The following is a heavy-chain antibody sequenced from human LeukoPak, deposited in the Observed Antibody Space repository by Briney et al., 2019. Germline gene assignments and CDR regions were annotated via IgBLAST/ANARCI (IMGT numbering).Heavy chain of an antibody. CDR1: GFTFSTYS. V-gene: IGHV3-21*01. Sequence: GGSLRLSCAASGFTFSTYSMNWVRQAPGKGLEWVSSISSSSSYIYYADSVKGRFTISRDNAKSSLYLQMNSLRDEDTAVYYCARCTATSSTSCYAVDYWGQGTLVTVSS. J-gene: IGHJ4*02. CDR3: ARCTATSSTSCYAVDY. CDR2: ISSSSSYI. D-gene: IGHD2-2*01.